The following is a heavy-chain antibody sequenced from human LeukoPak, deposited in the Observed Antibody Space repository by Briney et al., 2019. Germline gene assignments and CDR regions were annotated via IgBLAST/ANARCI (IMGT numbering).Heavy chain of an antibody. Sequence: GGSLRLSCAASGFTFDDYGMSWVRHAPGKGLEWVSGINWNGGSTGYADSVKGRFTISRDNAKNSLYLQMNSLRAEDTALYYCARERITGTTSYFDYWGQGTLVTVSS. CDR3: ARERITGTTSYFDY. J-gene: IGHJ4*02. CDR1: GFTFDDYG. D-gene: IGHD1-7*01. V-gene: IGHV3-20*04. CDR2: INWNGGST.